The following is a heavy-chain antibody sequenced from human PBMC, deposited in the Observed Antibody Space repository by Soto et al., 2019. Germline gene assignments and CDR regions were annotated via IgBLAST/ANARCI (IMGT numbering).Heavy chain of an antibody. CDR3: ARSSRWLTRNWFDP. CDR1: GGSFSDYY. CDR2: INHSGST. V-gene: IGHV4-34*01. Sequence: SETLSLTCAVYGGSFSDYYWSWIRQPPGKGLEWIGEINHSGSTNYNPSLKSRVTISVDTSKIHFSLKLSSVTAADTAVYYCARSSRWLTRNWFDPWGQGTRVTVAS. J-gene: IGHJ5*02. D-gene: IGHD5-12*01.